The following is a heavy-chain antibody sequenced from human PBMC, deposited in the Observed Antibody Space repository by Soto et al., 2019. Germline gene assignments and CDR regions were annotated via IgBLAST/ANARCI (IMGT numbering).Heavy chain of an antibody. J-gene: IGHJ4*02. Sequence: VQLVESGGGVVQPGRSLRLSCAASGFTFSDYAMHWVRQAPGKGLEWVAVVSHDGRKTHYADSVKGRFTISRDSSKNTVSLEMTSLRAEDTAVYYCAEVGRQGLVTSDFNYWGQGALVTVSS. CDR1: GFTFSDYA. CDR2: VSHDGRKT. D-gene: IGHD6-19*01. V-gene: IGHV3-30*03. CDR3: AEVGRQGLVTSDFNY.